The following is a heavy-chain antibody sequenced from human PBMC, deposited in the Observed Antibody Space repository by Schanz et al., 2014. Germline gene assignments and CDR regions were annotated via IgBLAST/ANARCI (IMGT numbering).Heavy chain of an antibody. CDR2: INTITGNP. D-gene: IGHD5-12*01. Sequence: QVQLVQSGSELKKPGASVKVSCKASGYTFTNYAMNWVRQAPGQGLEWMGWINTITGNPTYAQGFTGRFVFSLDTSVSTAYLQIIGLQAEDSAVFYCARGRGGNTGYEAADYWGQGTLVTVSS. J-gene: IGHJ4*02. CDR1: GYTFTNYA. V-gene: IGHV7-4-1*02. CDR3: ARGRGGNTGYEAADY.